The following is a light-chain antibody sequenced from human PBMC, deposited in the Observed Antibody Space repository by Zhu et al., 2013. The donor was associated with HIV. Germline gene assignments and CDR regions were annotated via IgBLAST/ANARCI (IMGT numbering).Light chain of an antibody. Sequence: DVQMSQSPSSLSAFVGDKVTITCRASQDIRNDLGWFQHKPGRAPKRLIYTASTFRSGVPSRFSASGSGTDFTLTITHLQPEDFATYYCLQHNSYPRTFGQGTKVETK. CDR2: TAS. J-gene: IGKJ1*01. CDR3: LQHNSYPRT. CDR1: QDIRND. V-gene: IGKV1-17*02.